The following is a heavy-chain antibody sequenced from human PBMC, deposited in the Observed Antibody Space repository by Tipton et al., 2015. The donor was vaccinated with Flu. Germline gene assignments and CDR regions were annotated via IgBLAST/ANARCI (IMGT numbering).Heavy chain of an antibody. CDR2: IGPAGDT. CDR1: GFILSSYE. D-gene: IGHD5-12*01. J-gene: IGHJ4*02. V-gene: IGHV3-13*01. Sequence: SLRLSCAASGFILSSYEMHWVRQATGGGLEWVSAIGPAGDTYYTGSVKGRFTISRENAKNSLYLQMNSLRAGDTAVYYCAREARGYSGYEQYDYWGQGTPVTVSS. CDR3: AREARGYSGYEQYDY.